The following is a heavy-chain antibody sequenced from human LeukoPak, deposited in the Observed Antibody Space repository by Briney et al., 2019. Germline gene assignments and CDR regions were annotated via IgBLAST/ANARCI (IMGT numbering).Heavy chain of an antibody. D-gene: IGHD2-15*01. Sequence: GGSLRLSCAASGFTFSDYYMSWIRQAPGKGLEWVSYISSSGSTIYYADSVKGRFTTSRDNARNSLYLQMNSLRAEDTAVYYCAGYCGGGTCNAAGYWGQGTLVTVSS. CDR1: GFTFSDYY. J-gene: IGHJ4*02. V-gene: IGHV3-11*01. CDR2: ISSSGSTI. CDR3: AGYCGGGTCNAAGY.